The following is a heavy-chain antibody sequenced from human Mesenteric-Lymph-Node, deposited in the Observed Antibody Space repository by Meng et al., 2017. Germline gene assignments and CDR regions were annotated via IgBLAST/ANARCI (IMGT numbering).Heavy chain of an antibody. Sequence: ASVKVSCKASGYTFTSYDINWVRQATGQGLEWMGWMNPNSGNTGYAQKFQGRVTITRNTSISTAYMELSSLRSEDTAVYYCARGLSSSWYTLTAGEYNWFDPWGQGTLVTVSS. CDR1: GYTFTSYD. D-gene: IGHD6-13*01. CDR2: MNPNSGNT. V-gene: IGHV1-8*03. CDR3: ARGLSSSWYTLTAGEYNWFDP. J-gene: IGHJ5*02.